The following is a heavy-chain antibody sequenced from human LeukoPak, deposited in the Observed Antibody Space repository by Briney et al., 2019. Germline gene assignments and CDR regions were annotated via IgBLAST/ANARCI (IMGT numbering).Heavy chain of an antibody. D-gene: IGHD4-23*01. J-gene: IGHJ4*02. Sequence: PGGSLRLSCAASGFPFSSFSMNWVRQAPGKGLEWVSSISSSTTYIYYADSVKGRFTISRDNAKDSLYLQMNSLRAEDTAVYYWARGEPCFGGLPTVLDNWGQGTLVTVSS. V-gene: IGHV3-21*01. CDR2: ISSSTTYI. CDR3: ARGEPCFGGLPTVLDN. CDR1: GFPFSSFS.